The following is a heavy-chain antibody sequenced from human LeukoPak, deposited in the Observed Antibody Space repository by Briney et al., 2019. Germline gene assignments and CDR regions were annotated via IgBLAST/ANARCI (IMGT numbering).Heavy chain of an antibody. D-gene: IGHD6-19*01. CDR2: IYYSGST. J-gene: IGHJ5*02. V-gene: IGHV4-61*01. Sequence: SETLSLTYTVSGGSVSSGSYYWSWIRQPPGKGLEWIGYIYYSGSTNYNPSLKSRVTISVDTSKNQFSLKLSSVTAADTAVYYCARGSAVAHWFDPWGQGTLVTVSS. CDR1: GGSVSSGSYY. CDR3: ARGSAVAHWFDP.